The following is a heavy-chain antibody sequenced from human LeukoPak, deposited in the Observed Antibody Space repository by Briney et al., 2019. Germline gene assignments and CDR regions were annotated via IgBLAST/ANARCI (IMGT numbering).Heavy chain of an antibody. D-gene: IGHD6-6*01. V-gene: IGHV1-46*01. J-gene: IGHJ4*02. CDR2: INPSGGST. CDR3: ARESRSSDFDY. CDR1: GYTFTSYY. Sequence: TSVKVSCKASGYTFTSYYMHWVRQAPGQGLEWMGIINPSGGSTSNAQKFQGRVTMTRDTSTSTVYMELSSLRSEDTAVYYCARESRSSDFDYWGQGTLVTVSS.